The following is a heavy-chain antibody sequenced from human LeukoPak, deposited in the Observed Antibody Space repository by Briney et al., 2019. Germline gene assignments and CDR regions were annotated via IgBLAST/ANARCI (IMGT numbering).Heavy chain of an antibody. J-gene: IGHJ3*02. D-gene: IGHD6-13*01. CDR3: ALRRYSSSPSAFDI. CDR2: ISYDGSDK. Sequence: GGSLRLSCAASGFAFSSYPMHWVRQAPGKGLEWVAFISYDGSDKYYAGSVKGRFTISRDNSKNTLYLQMNSLRAEDTAVYYCALRRYSSSPSAFDIWGQGTMVTVSS. CDR1: GFAFSSYP. V-gene: IGHV3-30*14.